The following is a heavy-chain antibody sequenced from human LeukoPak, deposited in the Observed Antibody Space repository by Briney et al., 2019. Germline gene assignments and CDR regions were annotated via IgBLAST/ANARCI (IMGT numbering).Heavy chain of an antibody. D-gene: IGHD4-17*01. CDR1: GFTFSSYA. Sequence: PGGSLRLSCAASGFTFSSYAMSWARQAPGKGLEWVSAISGFGHSTYYADSVKGRFTISRDNSKNTLYLQMNSLRAEDTALYYCAKAAYGDYVNWFDPWGQGILVIVSS. CDR3: AKAAYGDYVNWFDP. J-gene: IGHJ5*02. V-gene: IGHV3-23*01. CDR2: ISGFGHST.